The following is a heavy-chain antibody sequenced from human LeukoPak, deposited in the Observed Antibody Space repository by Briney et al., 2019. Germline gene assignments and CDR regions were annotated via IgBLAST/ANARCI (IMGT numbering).Heavy chain of an antibody. CDR2: ISSDESNT. Sequence: GESLKISCKGSGFSFTNYWMHWVRQAPGKGLEWISRISSDESNTRHADSVKGRFTISRDNAKKTLYLQMNSLRADDTAVYYCTRDVWSTGWFDPWGQGTLVTVSS. V-gene: IGHV3-74*01. D-gene: IGHD3-9*01. J-gene: IGHJ5*02. CDR3: TRDVWSTGWFDP. CDR1: GFSFTNYW.